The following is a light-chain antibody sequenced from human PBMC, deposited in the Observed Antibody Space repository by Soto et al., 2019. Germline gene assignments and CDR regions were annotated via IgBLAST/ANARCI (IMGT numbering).Light chain of an antibody. CDR3: QQYYKWPQWS. Sequence: EIVLTQSPATLSAYPGERANLSCRASESGLDYLAWFQQRPGQSPRLLIYGPATRATGIPGRFRGSGSGTEFTLTITSLQSEDFAVYYCQQYYKWPQWSIGQGPKVEI. J-gene: IGKJ1*01. V-gene: IGKV3-15*01. CDR1: ESGLDY. CDR2: GPA.